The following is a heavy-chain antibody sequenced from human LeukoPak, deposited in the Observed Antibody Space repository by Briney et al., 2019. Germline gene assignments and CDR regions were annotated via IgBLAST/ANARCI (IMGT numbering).Heavy chain of an antibody. CDR2: ISYDGTSE. J-gene: IGHJ4*02. CDR1: GSTFSSYG. D-gene: IGHD6-13*01. CDR3: ARDFYSSLDY. V-gene: IGHV3-30*03. Sequence: GGSLTLSCAASGSTFSSYGMHWVRQAPGKGLEWVAVISYDGTSEHYVDSVKGRFTISRDNAKNSVYLQMNSLRAEDTAVYYCARDFYSSLDYWGQGTLVTVSS.